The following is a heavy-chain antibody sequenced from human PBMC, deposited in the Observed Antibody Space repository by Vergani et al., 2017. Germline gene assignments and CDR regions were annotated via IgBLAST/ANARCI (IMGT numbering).Heavy chain of an antibody. J-gene: IGHJ5*02. CDR1: GYSITNYW. D-gene: IGHD3-3*01. V-gene: IGHV5-51*03. Sequence: EVQLVQSGAEVKKPGASLKISCQGSGYSITNYWIAWVRQRPGKGLEWMGIIYAGDSDVRYSPSFQGQVTMSVDKSISTAYLQWSSLKASDTATYYCARTHDFSSLYSSYNWFDPWGQGTQVTVSS. CDR2: IYAGDSDV. CDR3: ARTHDFSSLYSSYNWFDP.